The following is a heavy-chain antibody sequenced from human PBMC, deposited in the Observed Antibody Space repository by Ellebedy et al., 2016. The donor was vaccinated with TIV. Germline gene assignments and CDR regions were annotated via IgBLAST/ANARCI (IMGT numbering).Heavy chain of an antibody. CDR1: GYTFTSYG. CDR2: ISAYNGNT. V-gene: IGHV1-18*01. Sequence: ASVKVSCXASGYTFTSYGISWVRQAPGQGLEWMGWISAYNGNTNYAQKLQGRVTMTTDTSTSTAYMELRSLRSDDTAVHYCASSRESSGWFLGYYYYGMDVWGQGTTVTVSS. CDR3: ASSRESSGWFLGYYYYGMDV. D-gene: IGHD6-19*01. J-gene: IGHJ6*02.